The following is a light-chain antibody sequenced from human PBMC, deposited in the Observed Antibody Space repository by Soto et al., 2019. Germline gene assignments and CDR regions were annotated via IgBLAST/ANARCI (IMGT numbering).Light chain of an antibody. J-gene: IGLJ1*01. V-gene: IGLV1-40*01. CDR2: GNS. Sequence: QSVLTQPPSVSGAPGQRVTISCTGSSSNIGAGYDVHWYQQLPGTAPKLLIYGNSNRPSGVPDRFSGSKSGTSASLAITGLQAEDEADYYCQSYDSSLSGSGFGTVTKLTVL. CDR3: QSYDSSLSGSG. CDR1: SSNIGAGYD.